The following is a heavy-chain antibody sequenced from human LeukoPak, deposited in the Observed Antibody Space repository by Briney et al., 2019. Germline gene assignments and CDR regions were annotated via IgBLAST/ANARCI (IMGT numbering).Heavy chain of an antibody. CDR3: ARGRRGCSGGSCYSHYYYYMDV. D-gene: IGHD2-15*01. CDR2: ISSSSSTI. V-gene: IGHV3-48*01. J-gene: IGHJ6*03. CDR1: GFTFSSYS. Sequence: GGSLRLSCAASGFTFSSYSMNWVRQAPGKGLEWVSYISSSSSTIYYADSVKGRFTISRDNAKNSLYLQMNSLRAEDTAVYYCARGRRGCSGGSCYSHYYYYMDVWGKGTTVTVSS.